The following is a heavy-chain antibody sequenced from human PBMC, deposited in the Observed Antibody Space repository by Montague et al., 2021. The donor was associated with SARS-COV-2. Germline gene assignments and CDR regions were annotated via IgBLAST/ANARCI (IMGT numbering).Heavy chain of an antibody. Sequence: SETLSLTCTVSGGSISGNSYYWGWIRQPQGKELVWVGSLCYSGNTYSNPSIKSRVTISGDTYKNQLYLKLISVTAADTAVYYCARQPVLRWFVDLFRGGGMDVWGQGTTVTVSS. CDR3: ARQPVLRWFVDLFRGGGMDV. CDR1: GGSISGNSYY. J-gene: IGHJ6*02. D-gene: IGHD3-10*01. CDR2: LCYSGNT. V-gene: IGHV4-39*01.